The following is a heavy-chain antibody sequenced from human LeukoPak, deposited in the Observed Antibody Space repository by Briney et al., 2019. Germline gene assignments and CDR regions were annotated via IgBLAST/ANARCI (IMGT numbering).Heavy chain of an antibody. J-gene: IGHJ6*02. D-gene: IGHD3-3*01. CDR3: ARGLLYDFWSGYYTAVPYYYYGMDV. V-gene: IGHV1-2*02. CDR1: GYTFTGYY. Sequence: GASVKVSCKASGYTFTGYYMHWVRQAPGQGLEWMGWINPNSGGTNYAQKFQGRVTMTRDTSTSTVYMELSSLRSEDTAVYYCARGLLYDFWSGYYTAVPYYYYGMDVWGQGTTVTVSS. CDR2: INPNSGGT.